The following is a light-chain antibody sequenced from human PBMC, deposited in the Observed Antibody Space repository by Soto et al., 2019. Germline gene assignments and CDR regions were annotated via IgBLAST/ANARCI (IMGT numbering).Light chain of an antibody. Sequence: EYVLTQSPGNLSLSPGERATLSCRASQSVSTTYVAWYRQESGQAPRLLIYGASSRATGVPDRFSGSGSRTDFTLTISRVEPEDSAVYYCQQYGSSPWTFGQGTKVDIK. J-gene: IGKJ1*01. V-gene: IGKV3-20*01. CDR3: QQYGSSPWT. CDR1: QSVSTTY. CDR2: GAS.